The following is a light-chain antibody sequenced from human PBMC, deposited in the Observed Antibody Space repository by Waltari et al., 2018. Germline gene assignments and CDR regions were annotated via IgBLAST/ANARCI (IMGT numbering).Light chain of an antibody. CDR3: ASFAGSNTL. Sequence: QSALTQPPSASVSPGQSVTISCTGPSTDLGVYNYVSWYQQHPGKAPKLLIYEVRERPSGVPDRFSGSKSGITASLTVFGLQTEDEADYYCASFAGSNTLFGGGTKLTVL. V-gene: IGLV2-8*01. CDR1: STDLGVYNY. J-gene: IGLJ2*01. CDR2: EVR.